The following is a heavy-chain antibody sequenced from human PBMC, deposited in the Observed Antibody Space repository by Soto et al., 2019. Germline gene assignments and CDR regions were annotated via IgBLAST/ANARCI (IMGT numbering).Heavy chain of an antibody. V-gene: IGHV3-7*01. D-gene: IGHD5-18*01. CDR3: AKDLMGGSYGDNYYYYGMDV. CDR2: IKQDGSEK. J-gene: IGHJ6*02. CDR1: GFTFSSYW. Sequence: GGSLRLSCAASGFTFSSYWMSLVRPAPGKGLEGVANIKQDGSEKYYVNSVKGRFTISRDNSKNTLYLQMNSLRAEDTAVYYCAKDLMGGSYGDNYYYYGMDVWGQGTTVTVSS.